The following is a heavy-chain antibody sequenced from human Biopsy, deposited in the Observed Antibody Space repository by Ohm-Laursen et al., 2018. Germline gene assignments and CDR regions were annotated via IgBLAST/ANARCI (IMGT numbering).Heavy chain of an antibody. V-gene: IGHV1-69*06. CDR3: ATKLTGYFHH. D-gene: IGHD3-9*01. CDR2: NIPILGTG. Sequence: GASVKVSCKVPGGTFSNYGVNRVRQAPGQGLEWLGGNIPILGTGNYAQKFQDRVTVAADTSTSTATMELRSLRSDDTAVYYCATKLTGYFHHWGQGTLVIVSS. CDR1: GGTFSNYG. J-gene: IGHJ1*01.